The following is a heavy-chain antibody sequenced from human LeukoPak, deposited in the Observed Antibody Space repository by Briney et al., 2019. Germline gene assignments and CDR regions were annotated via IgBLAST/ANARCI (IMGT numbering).Heavy chain of an antibody. Sequence: GGSLRLSCVAPGFTFSNYWMNWVRQAPGKGLEWVANIKQDGSERYYVGSVKGRFTISRDIANNSLYLQMNSLRAEDTAVYYCARGYFYGSGSNWFDPWGQGTLVTVSS. J-gene: IGHJ5*02. D-gene: IGHD3-10*01. CDR2: IKQDGSER. V-gene: IGHV3-7*01. CDR1: GFTFSNYW. CDR3: ARGYFYGSGSNWFDP.